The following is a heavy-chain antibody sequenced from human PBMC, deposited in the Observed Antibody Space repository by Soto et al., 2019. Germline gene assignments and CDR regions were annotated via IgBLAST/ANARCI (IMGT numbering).Heavy chain of an antibody. CDR3: ARGAYYYDSSGYYGLDY. J-gene: IGHJ4*02. CDR2: ISSNGGST. CDR1: GFTFRSYA. Sequence: GGSLSPSCAASGFTFRSYAMHWVRQAPGQGQEYVSAISSNGGSTYYADSVKGRFTISRDNSKNTLYLQMGSLRAEDMAVYYCARGAYYYDSSGYYGLDYWGQGTLVTVSS. D-gene: IGHD3-22*01. V-gene: IGHV3-64*02.